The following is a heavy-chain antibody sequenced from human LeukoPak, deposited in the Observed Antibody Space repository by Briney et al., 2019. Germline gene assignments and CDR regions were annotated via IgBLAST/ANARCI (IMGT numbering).Heavy chain of an antibody. CDR1: GFTFSDYY. CDR3: ARDTNNGLDV. Sequence: GGSLRLSCAASGFTFSDYYINWIRQAPGKGLEWVSHISSSGRLMQYADSVKGRFTITRDNAQNFMSLQMISLKPEDTAVYYCARDTNNGLDVWGRGTTVTVSS. V-gene: IGHV3-11*01. D-gene: IGHD1-14*01. CDR2: ISSSGRLM. J-gene: IGHJ6*02.